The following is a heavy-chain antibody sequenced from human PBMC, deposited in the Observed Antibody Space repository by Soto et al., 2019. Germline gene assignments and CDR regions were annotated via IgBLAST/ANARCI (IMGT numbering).Heavy chain of an antibody. J-gene: IGHJ4*02. Sequence: PGGSLRLSCAASGFTFSSYWMSWVRQAPGKGLEWVANIKQDGSEKYYVDSVKGRFTISRDNAKNSLYLQMNSLRAEDTAVYYCARGDPALLRVPGYFDYWGQGTLVTVSS. V-gene: IGHV3-7*01. CDR2: IKQDGSEK. D-gene: IGHD2-2*01. CDR1: GFTFSSYW. CDR3: ARGDPALLRVPGYFDY.